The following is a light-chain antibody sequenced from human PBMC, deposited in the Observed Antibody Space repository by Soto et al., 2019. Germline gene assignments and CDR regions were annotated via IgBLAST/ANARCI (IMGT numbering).Light chain of an antibody. CDR3: HHYGNSLWT. V-gene: IGKV3-20*01. Sequence: IVLTQSPGTLSLSPGERATLSCRASQSVSSSYLAWYQHKPGQAPRLLIYGASSRATVIPDRFSGSGSGTDFTITISRLAPEDFAVFYCHHYGNSLWTFGQGTKVEIK. J-gene: IGKJ1*01. CDR1: QSVSSSY. CDR2: GAS.